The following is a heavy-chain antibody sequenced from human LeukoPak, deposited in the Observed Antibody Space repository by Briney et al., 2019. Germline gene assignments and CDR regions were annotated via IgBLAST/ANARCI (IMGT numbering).Heavy chain of an antibody. J-gene: IGHJ4*02. V-gene: IGHV3-7*01. CDR3: ARDKRLRCNSDY. Sequence: GGSLRLSCAASGFTFTSYWMSWVRQAPGKGLEWVANIRQDGNENYYVDSVKGRFTISRDNAKNSLYLQMNSLRAEDTAVYYCARDKRLRCNSDYWGQGTLVTVSS. CDR2: IRQDGNEN. CDR1: GFTFTSYW. D-gene: IGHD4-17*01.